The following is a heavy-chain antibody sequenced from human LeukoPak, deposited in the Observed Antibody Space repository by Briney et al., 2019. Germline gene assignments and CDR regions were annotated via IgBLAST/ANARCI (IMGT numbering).Heavy chain of an antibody. CDR3: AKDMIGLVGAIDFDY. V-gene: IGHV3-9*01. D-gene: IGHD1-26*01. Sequence: GGSLRLSCAASGFTFDDYAMHWVRQAPGKGLEWVSGISWNSGSIGYADSVKGRFTISRDNAKDSLYLQMNSRRAEDTALYYCAKDMIGLVGAIDFDYWGQGTLVTVSS. J-gene: IGHJ4*02. CDR1: GFTFDDYA. CDR2: ISWNSGSI.